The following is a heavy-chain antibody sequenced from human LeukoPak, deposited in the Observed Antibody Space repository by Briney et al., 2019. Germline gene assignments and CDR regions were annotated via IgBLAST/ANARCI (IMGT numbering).Heavy chain of an antibody. CDR3: AKTPYDFWSGFDY. J-gene: IGHJ4*02. CDR2: ISYDGSNK. Sequence: GGSLRLSCAASGFTFSSYGMHWVRQAPGKGLEWGAVISYDGSNKYYADSVKGRFTISRDNSKNTLYLQMNSLRAEDTAVYYCAKTPYDFWSGFDYWGQGTLVTVSS. CDR1: GFTFSSYG. V-gene: IGHV3-30*18. D-gene: IGHD3-3*01.